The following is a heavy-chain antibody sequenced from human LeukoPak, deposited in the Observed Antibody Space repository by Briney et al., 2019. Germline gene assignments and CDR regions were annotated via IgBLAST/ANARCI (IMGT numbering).Heavy chain of an antibody. Sequence: GGSLRLSCAASGFTFSSYSMNWVRQAPGKGLEWVTLIQPNGNDKYYADSVKGRFTVSRDNSKNTLYLQLNSLRTEDTAVYYCAKRDRTTEFDYWGQGTLVTVSS. D-gene: IGHD1-1*01. V-gene: IGHV3-30*02. CDR1: GFTFSSYS. J-gene: IGHJ4*02. CDR3: AKRDRTTEFDY. CDR2: IQPNGNDK.